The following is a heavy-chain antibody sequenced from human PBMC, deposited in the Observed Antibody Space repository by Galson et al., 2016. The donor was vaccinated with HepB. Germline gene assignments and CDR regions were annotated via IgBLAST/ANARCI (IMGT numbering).Heavy chain of an antibody. J-gene: IGHJ4*02. CDR3: VGGPNGLRL. D-gene: IGHD2-8*01. CDR1: GFTVSNNY. V-gene: IGHV3-53*01. CDR2: IYSGGST. Sequence: SLRLSCAASGFTVSNNYMSWVRQTPGKGLEWVSVIYSGGSTDYTASVKGRFTISRDNSKNTLYLQMNSLRAEDTAVYYFVGGPNGLRLWGPGTLVTVSS.